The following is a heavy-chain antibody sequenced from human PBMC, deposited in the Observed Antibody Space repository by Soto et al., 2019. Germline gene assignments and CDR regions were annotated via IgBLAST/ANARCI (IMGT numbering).Heavy chain of an antibody. Sequence: QLQMQESGPRLVKPSETLSLTCTVSGASITDSYWSWIRQPPEKGLEWIGYIYFSGVATYNPSLTRRATMSRDTSKTEFSLKLTSLTAADTAIYSCARGDSHLAVSEAAYWGQGTLVTVSS. CDR2: IYFSGVA. V-gene: IGHV4-59*01. CDR1: GASITDSY. J-gene: IGHJ1*01. CDR3: ARGDSHLAVSEAAY. D-gene: IGHD2-15*01.